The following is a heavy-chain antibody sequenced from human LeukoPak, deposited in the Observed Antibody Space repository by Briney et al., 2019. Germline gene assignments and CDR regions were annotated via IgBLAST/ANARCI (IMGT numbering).Heavy chain of an antibody. J-gene: IGHJ4*02. V-gene: IGHV4-34*01. D-gene: IGHD3-10*01. CDR2: INHSGST. Sequence: SETLSLTCAVYGGSFSGYYWSWIRQSPGKGLEWIGEINHSGSTNYNPSLKSRVTISVDTSKNQFSLKLSSVTAADTAVYYCARRRFSLWFGEPYYFDYWGQGTLVTVSS. CDR1: GGSFSGYY. CDR3: ARRRFSLWFGEPYYFDY.